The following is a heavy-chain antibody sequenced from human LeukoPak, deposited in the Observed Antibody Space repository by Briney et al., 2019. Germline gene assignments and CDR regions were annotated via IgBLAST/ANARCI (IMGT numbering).Heavy chain of an antibody. CDR2: IWYDGSNK. CDR1: GFTFSSYG. V-gene: IGHV3-33*01. J-gene: IGHJ4*02. Sequence: PGRSLRLSCAASGFTFSSYGMHWVRQAPGKGLEWVAVIWYDGSNKYYADSVKGRFTISRDNSKNTLYLQMNSLRAEDTAVYYCARASEYGDYAYYWGQGTLVTVSS. D-gene: IGHD4-17*01. CDR3: ARASEYGDYAYY.